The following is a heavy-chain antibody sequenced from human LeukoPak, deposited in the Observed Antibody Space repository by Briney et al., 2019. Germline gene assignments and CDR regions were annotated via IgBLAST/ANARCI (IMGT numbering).Heavy chain of an antibody. CDR3: ARDVVVAAIYYGMDV. D-gene: IGHD2-15*01. CDR2: IYSGGST. CDR1: GFTVSSNY. J-gene: IGHJ6*04. V-gene: IGHV3-53*05. Sequence: GGSLRLSCAASGFTVSSNYMSWVRQAPGKGLEWVSVIYSGGSTYYADPVKGRFTISRDNSKNTLYLQMNSLRAEDTAVYYCARDVVVAAIYYGMDVWGKGTTVTVSS.